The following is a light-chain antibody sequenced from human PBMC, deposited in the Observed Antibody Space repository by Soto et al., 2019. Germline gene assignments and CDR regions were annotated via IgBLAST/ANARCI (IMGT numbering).Light chain of an antibody. CDR3: QQFAVSRT. Sequence: QMTQPPSTLSASVGDRVTITCRASHNIERWMAWYQQKPGKAPSLLIFDASTLHSGVPSRFSGSGSGTEFTLTISSLQPDDFATYYCQQFAVSRTFGQGTKVDIK. J-gene: IGKJ1*01. V-gene: IGKV1-5*01. CDR1: HNIERW. CDR2: DAS.